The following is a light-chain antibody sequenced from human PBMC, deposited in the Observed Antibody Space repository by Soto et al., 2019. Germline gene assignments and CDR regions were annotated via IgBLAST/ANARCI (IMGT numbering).Light chain of an antibody. CDR2: DAS. CDR3: QQYYDLPRT. V-gene: IGKV1-33*01. CDR1: QGIDNS. J-gene: IGKJ2*02. Sequence: DIQRTQSPSSLSASVGDRVTITCQASQGIDNSLNWYQHEPGKAPKLLIYDASNLETGVPSRFSGSGSGTDFTFTISRLQPEDIATYYCQQYYDLPRTFGQGTKLEIK.